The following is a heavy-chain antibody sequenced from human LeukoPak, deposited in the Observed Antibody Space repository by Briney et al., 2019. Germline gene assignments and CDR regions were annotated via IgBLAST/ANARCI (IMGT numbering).Heavy chain of an antibody. J-gene: IGHJ6*03. CDR3: ARGPQRITIFGVVTPTPNYYMDV. V-gene: IGHV1-2*02. Sequence: ASVKVSCKASGYTFTGYYMHWVRQAPGQGLEWMGWINPNSGGTNYAQKFQGRVTMTRDTSISTAYMELSRLRSDDTAVYYCARGPQRITIFGVVTPTPNYYMDVWGKGTTVTVSS. D-gene: IGHD3-3*01. CDR2: INPNSGGT. CDR1: GYTFTGYY.